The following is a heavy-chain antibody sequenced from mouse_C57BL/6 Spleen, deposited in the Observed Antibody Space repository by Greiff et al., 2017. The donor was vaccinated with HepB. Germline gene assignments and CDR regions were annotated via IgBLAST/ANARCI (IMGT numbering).Heavy chain of an antibody. D-gene: IGHD2-3*01. CDR1: GYAFSSSW. Sequence: QVQLKQSGPELVKPGASVKISCKASGYAFSSSWMNWVKQRPGKGLEWIGRIYPGDGDTNYNGKFKGKATLTADKSSSTAYMQLSSLTSEDSAVYFCARVGMAPYEGAMDYWGQGTSVTVSS. J-gene: IGHJ4*01. V-gene: IGHV1-82*01. CDR2: IYPGDGDT. CDR3: ARVGMAPYEGAMDY.